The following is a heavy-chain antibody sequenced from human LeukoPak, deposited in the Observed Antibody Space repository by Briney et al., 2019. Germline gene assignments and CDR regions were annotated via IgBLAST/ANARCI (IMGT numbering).Heavy chain of an antibody. Sequence: GGSLRLSCVTSGFTFSNHAMHWVRQGPGKGLEWVAVISDDGTSKFYADSVKGRFTIFRDNSKNALFLQINSLRPEDTAMYYCSRVDDLDAFDIWGQGTLVTVSS. J-gene: IGHJ3*02. CDR3: SRVDDLDAFDI. V-gene: IGHV3-30*04. D-gene: IGHD2-2*03. CDR2: ISDDGTSK. CDR1: GFTFSNHA.